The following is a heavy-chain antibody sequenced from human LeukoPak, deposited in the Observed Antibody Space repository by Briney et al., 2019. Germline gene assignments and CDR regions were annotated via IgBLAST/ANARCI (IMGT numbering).Heavy chain of an antibody. V-gene: IGHV1-2*02. CDR1: GYTFTGYY. CDR2: INPNSGGT. CDR3: ARRTPTFPLSGYTDKNDY. D-gene: IGHD3-10*01. J-gene: IGHJ4*02. Sequence: GASVKVSCKASGYTFTGYYMHWVRQAPGQGLEWMGWINPNSGGTNYAQKFQGRVTMTRDTSISTAYMELSRLRSDDTAVYYCARRTPTFPLSGYTDKNDYWGQGTMVTVSS.